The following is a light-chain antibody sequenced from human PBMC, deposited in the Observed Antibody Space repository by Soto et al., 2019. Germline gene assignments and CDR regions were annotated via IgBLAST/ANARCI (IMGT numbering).Light chain of an antibody. CDR3: QQFDSSLVYR. CDR1: QSVTSTY. J-gene: IGKJ2*03. V-gene: IGKV3-20*01. CDR2: GGS. Sequence: EILLTQSPGTLSSSPGETATLSCRASQSVTSTYLAWYQQRPGQSPRLIIYGGSTRATGFPDRFSGGGSGTDFTLTISRLEPEDSAVYYCHCQQFDSSLVYRFGQGTKLEI.